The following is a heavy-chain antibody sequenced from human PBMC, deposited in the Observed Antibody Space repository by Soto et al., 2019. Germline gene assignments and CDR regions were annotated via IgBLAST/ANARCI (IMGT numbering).Heavy chain of an antibody. CDR2: IYYSGST. V-gene: IGHV4-39*01. D-gene: IGHD3-10*01. CDR1: GGSISSSSYY. Sequence: QLQLQESGPGLVKPSETLSLTCTVSGGSISSSSYYWGWIRQPPGKGLEWIGSIYYSGSTYYNPSLKSRVTISVDTSKNQFSLKLSSVTAADTAVYYCARQLLRGVPDWFDPWGQGTLVTVSS. CDR3: ARQLLRGVPDWFDP. J-gene: IGHJ5*02.